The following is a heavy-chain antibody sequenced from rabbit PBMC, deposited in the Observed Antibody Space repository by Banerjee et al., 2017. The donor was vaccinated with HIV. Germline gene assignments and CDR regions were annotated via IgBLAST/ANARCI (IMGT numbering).Heavy chain of an antibody. CDR1: GFSLSSNYY. J-gene: IGHJ4*01. V-gene: IGHV1S40*01. Sequence: QSLEESGGDLVKPGASLTLTCTASGFSLSSNYYMCWVRQAPGKGLEWIACIYADSSGRTYYASWAKGRFTISKTSSTTVTLQMTSLTAADTATYFCARDRDTGTAYYFDLWGPGTLVTVS. CDR3: ARDRDTGTAYYFDL. CDR2: IYADSSGRT. D-gene: IGHD7-1*01.